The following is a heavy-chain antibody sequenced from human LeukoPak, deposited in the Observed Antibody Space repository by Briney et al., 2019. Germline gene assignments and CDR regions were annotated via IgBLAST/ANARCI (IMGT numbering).Heavy chain of an antibody. CDR3: ARGQYSEYFQH. Sequence: SETLSLTCAVYGGSFSGYYWTWIRQPPGKGLEWIGEINHSGSTSYNPSLKSRVTISVDTSKNQFSLKLSSVTAADTAVYYCARGQYSEYFQHWSQGTLVTVSS. CDR1: GGSFSGYY. CDR2: INHSGST. J-gene: IGHJ1*01. D-gene: IGHD2/OR15-2a*01. V-gene: IGHV4-34*01.